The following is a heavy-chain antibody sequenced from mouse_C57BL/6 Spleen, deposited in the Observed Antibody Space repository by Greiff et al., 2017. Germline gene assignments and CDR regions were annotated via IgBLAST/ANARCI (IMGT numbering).Heavy chain of an antibody. CDR1: GFNIKDDY. CDR3: TTHSNYGDY. Sequence: VQLKESGAELVKPGASVKLSCTASGFNIKDDYMHWVKQRPEQGLEWIGWIDPENGDTEYASKFQGKATITADTSSNTAYLQLSSLTSEDTAVYYCTTHSNYGDYWGQGTTLTVSS. D-gene: IGHD2-5*01. V-gene: IGHV14-4*01. J-gene: IGHJ2*01. CDR2: IDPENGDT.